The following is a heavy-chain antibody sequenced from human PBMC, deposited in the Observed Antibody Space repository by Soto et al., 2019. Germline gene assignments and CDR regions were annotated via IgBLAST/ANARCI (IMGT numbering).Heavy chain of an antibody. V-gene: IGHV4-4*02. D-gene: IGHD2-8*01. CDR1: GVSLSSSSW. CDR3: VHHGGVPYYHDF. Sequence: QVQLQESGPGLVNPSGTRSLTCAVSGVSLSSSSWWSWVRQPPGKTLEWLGEIFYSGSTKYNPSLNSRVTISADQAKNDFSLRLSSVTAADTAVYYCVHHGGVPYYHDFWGQGMLVTVSS. CDR2: IFYSGST. J-gene: IGHJ4*02.